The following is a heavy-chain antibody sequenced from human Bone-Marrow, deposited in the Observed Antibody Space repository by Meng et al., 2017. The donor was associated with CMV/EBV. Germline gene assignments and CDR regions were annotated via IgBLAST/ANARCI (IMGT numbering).Heavy chain of an antibody. D-gene: IGHD3-22*01. CDR3: ARDPIGYYDSSGHDY. V-gene: IGHV3-30-3*01. J-gene: IGHJ4*02. Sequence: GESLKISCAASGFTFSSYAMHWVRQAPGKGLEWVAVISYDGSNKYYADSVKGRFTISRDNSKNTLYLQMNSLRAEDTAVYYCARDPIGYYDSSGHDYWGQGILVTVSS. CDR2: ISYDGSNK. CDR1: GFTFSSYA.